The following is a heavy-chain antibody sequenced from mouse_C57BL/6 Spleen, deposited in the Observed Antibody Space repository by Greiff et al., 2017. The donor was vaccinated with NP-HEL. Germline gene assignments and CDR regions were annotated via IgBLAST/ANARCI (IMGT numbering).Heavy chain of an antibody. Sequence: VQLQQSGAELMKPGASVKLSCKATGYTFTGYWIEWVKQRPGHGLEWIGEILPGSGSTNYNEKVKGKATFTADTSSNTAYMQLSSLTTEDSAIYYCANQRGHYGSSYGFDYWGQGTTLTVSS. CDR1: GYTFTGYW. CDR3: ANQRGHYGSSYGFDY. V-gene: IGHV1-9*01. D-gene: IGHD1-1*01. J-gene: IGHJ2*01. CDR2: ILPGSGST.